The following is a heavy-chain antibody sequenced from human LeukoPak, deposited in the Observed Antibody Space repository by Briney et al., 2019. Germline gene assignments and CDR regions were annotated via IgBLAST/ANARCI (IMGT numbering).Heavy chain of an antibody. V-gene: IGHV3-21*04. Sequence: GGSLRLSCAASGFTFINMNWVRQAPGKGLEWVSSISSSSSSYKYYADSVKGRFTVSRDNAKNSLYLQMNSLRAEDTAVYYCARLIGLGEVSPYFDSWGQGRLVTVSS. CDR3: ARLIGLGEVSPYFDS. D-gene: IGHD3-16*01. J-gene: IGHJ4*02. CDR2: ISSSSSSYK. CDR1: GFTFIN.